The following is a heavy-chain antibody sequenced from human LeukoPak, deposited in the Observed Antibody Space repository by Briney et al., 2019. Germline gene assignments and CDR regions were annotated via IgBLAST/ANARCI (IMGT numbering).Heavy chain of an antibody. D-gene: IGHD6-13*01. CDR3: ARGWYSSSWYSDY. CDR2: ISSSSSYI. CDR1: GFTFSSYS. Sequence: GGSLRLSCAASGFTFSSYSMNWVRQAPGKGLEWVSSISSSSSYIYYADSVKGRFTISRDNAKNSLYLQVNSLRAEDTAVYYCARGWYSSSWYSDYWGQGTLVTVSS. V-gene: IGHV3-21*01. J-gene: IGHJ4*02.